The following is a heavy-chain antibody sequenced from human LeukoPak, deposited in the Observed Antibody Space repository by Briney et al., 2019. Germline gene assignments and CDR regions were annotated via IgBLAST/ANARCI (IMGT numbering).Heavy chain of an antibody. Sequence: ASVKVSCKASGYTFTGYYIHWVRQAPGQGLEWMGWINPNSGGTNYAQKFQGRVTMTRDTSISTAYMELSRLRSDDTAVYYCARDFRRYCSGGSCYSYHDAFDIWGQGTMVTVSS. CDR1: GYTFTGYY. CDR2: INPNSGGT. J-gene: IGHJ3*02. CDR3: ARDFRRYCSGGSCYSYHDAFDI. D-gene: IGHD2-15*01. V-gene: IGHV1-2*02.